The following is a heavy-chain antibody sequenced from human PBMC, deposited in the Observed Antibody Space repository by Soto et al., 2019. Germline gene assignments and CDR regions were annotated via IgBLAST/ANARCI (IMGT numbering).Heavy chain of an antibody. V-gene: IGHV3-30*18. D-gene: IGHD2-2*01. CDR3: AKDFLIYCSSTSCYGHDY. CDR2: ISYDGSNK. Sequence: GGSLRLSCAASGFTFSSYGMHWVRQAPGKGLEWVAVISYDGSNKYYADSVKGRFTISRDNSKNTLYLQMNSLRAEDTAVYYCAKDFLIYCSSTSCYGHDYWGQGTLVTVSS. J-gene: IGHJ4*02. CDR1: GFTFSSYG.